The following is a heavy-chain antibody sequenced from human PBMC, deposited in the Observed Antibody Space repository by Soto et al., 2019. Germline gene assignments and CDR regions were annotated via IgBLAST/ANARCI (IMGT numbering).Heavy chain of an antibody. V-gene: IGHV3-73*01. J-gene: IGHJ3*02. D-gene: IGHD2-15*01. CDR3: IRQDKYAFDI. CDR1: EFTFSCFA. Sequence: GGSLRLSCAASEFTFSCFAMHWVRQASGKGLEWVGRIRSKPNNYATTYDASVKGRFTISRDDSKNTAYLQMNSLKTEDTAVYYCIRQDKYAFDIWGQGTVVTV. CDR2: IRSKPNNYAT.